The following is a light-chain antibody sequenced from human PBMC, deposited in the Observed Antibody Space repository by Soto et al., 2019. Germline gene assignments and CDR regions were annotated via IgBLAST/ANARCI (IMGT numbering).Light chain of an antibody. CDR1: GSNIGAGYD. CDR2: SNR. CDR3: QSYDSSLSGYV. J-gene: IGLJ1*01. Sequence: QAVVTQPPSVSGAPGQRVTISCTGSGSNIGAGYDVHWYRHLPGTAPKLLIYSNRNRPSGVPDRFSGSKSGTSASLAITGLQAEDEADYYCQSYDSSLSGYVFGTGTKVTVL. V-gene: IGLV1-40*01.